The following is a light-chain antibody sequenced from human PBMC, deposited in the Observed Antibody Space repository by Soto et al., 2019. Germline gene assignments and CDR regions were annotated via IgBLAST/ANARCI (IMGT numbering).Light chain of an antibody. CDR2: LGS. CDR3: MQLLHPPLT. Sequence: IVMTQSPLSLPVTPGEPASISCRPSQRLLHSNGYNYLDWYLQKPGQSPQLLIYLGSNRASGVPDRFSGSGSGTDFTLEISSVEAEDVGIYYCMQLLHPPLTFGGRTKVDIK. CDR1: QRLLHSNGYNY. J-gene: IGKJ4*01. V-gene: IGKV2-28*01.